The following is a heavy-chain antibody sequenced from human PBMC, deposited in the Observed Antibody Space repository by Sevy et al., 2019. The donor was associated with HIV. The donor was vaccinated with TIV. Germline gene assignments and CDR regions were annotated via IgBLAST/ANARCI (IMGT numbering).Heavy chain of an antibody. D-gene: IGHD1-1*01. Sequence: SETLSLTCAVYGGSFSGYYWSRIRQPPGKGLEWIGEINHSGSTNYNPSLKSRVTISVDTSKNQFSLKLSSVTAADTAVYYCARALKTARPHYYYGMDVWGQGTTVTVSS. CDR1: GGSFSGYY. V-gene: IGHV4-34*01. J-gene: IGHJ6*02. CDR2: INHSGST. CDR3: ARALKTARPHYYYGMDV.